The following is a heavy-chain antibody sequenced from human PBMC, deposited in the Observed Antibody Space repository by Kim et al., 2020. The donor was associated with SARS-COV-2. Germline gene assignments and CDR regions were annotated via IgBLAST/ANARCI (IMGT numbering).Heavy chain of an antibody. Sequence: AGSLRLSCAASGFTSISYAINWVRQAPGKGLEWVSYISSSSGKIDYADSVKGRFTISRDNAKNSVYLQMNSLRDEDTAVYYCARDRSFGSTLYYYFDYWGQGALVTVSS. J-gene: IGHJ4*02. CDR2: ISSSSGKI. D-gene: IGHD6-13*01. V-gene: IGHV3-48*02. CDR3: ARDRSFGSTLYYYFDY. CDR1: GFTSISYA.